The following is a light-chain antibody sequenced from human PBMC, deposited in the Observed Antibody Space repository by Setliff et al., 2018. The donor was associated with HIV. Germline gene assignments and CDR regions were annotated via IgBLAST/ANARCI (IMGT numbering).Light chain of an antibody. CDR3: SSYTINTTAYV. J-gene: IGLJ1*01. CDR2: EVT. CDR1: SSDVGGYNY. Sequence: QSALTQPASVSGSPGQSITISCTGTSSDVGGYNYVSWYQQHPGKAPQLMIYEVTNRPSGVSNRFSGSKSGNTASLTISGLQAEDEADYYCSSYTINTTAYVFGTGTKVTV. V-gene: IGLV2-14*01.